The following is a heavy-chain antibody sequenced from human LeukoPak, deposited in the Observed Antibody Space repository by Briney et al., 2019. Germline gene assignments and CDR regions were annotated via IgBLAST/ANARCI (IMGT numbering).Heavy chain of an antibody. CDR3: VKDIGIAVAGGLAYYFDY. CDR2: ISSNGGST. CDR1: GFTFSSYA. V-gene: IGHV3-64D*06. Sequence: GGSLRLSCSASGFTFSSYAMHWVRQAPGTGLEYVSAISSNGGSTYYADSVKGRFTISRDNSKNTLYLQMSSLRAEDTAVYYCVKDIGIAVAGGLAYYFDYWGQGTLVTVSS. J-gene: IGHJ4*02. D-gene: IGHD6-19*01.